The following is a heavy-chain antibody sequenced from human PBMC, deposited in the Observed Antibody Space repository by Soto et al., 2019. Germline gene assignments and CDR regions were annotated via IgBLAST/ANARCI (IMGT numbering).Heavy chain of an antibody. J-gene: IGHJ4*02. CDR1: GGSISDYQ. CDR2: IYYSGRT. V-gene: IGHV4-59*01. D-gene: IGHD3-16*02. CDR3: ARMRGWGEISPYFDY. Sequence: QVQLQESXPGLXXXXXTLSLTCTVSGGSISDYQWNWIRQSPGKGLEWIGYIYYSGRTNYNPSLKSRLTISLDTSTKQFSLSLRSVTAADTAVYYCARMRGWGEISPYFDYLGQGTLVTVSS.